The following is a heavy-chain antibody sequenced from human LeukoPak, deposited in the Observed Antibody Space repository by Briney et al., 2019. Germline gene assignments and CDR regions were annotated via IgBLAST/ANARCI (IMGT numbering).Heavy chain of an antibody. J-gene: IGHJ4*02. CDR3: AKSLGATIGFFDY. CDR1: GFTFSSYA. V-gene: IGHV3-23*01. CDR2: ISGSGGSA. Sequence: GGSLRLSCAASGFTFSSYAMSWVRQAPGKGLEWVSAISGSGGSAYYADSVKGRFTISRDNSTNTLYLQMNSLRAEDTAVYYCAKSLGATIGFFDYWGQGTLVTVSS. D-gene: IGHD1-26*01.